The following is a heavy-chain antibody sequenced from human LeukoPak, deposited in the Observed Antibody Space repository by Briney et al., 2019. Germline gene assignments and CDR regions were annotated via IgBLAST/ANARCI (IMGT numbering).Heavy chain of an antibody. Sequence: GGSLRLSCAASGFTFSSYWISWVRQAPGKGLEWVANIKKDGSEKYYVDSVKGRFTISRDNAKSSLYLQMNSLRAEDTAVYYCARDDLHYDFWSGREAGNWFDPWGQGTLVTVSS. D-gene: IGHD3-3*01. J-gene: IGHJ5*02. CDR1: GFTFSSYW. CDR3: ARDDLHYDFWSGREAGNWFDP. V-gene: IGHV3-7*01. CDR2: IKKDGSEK.